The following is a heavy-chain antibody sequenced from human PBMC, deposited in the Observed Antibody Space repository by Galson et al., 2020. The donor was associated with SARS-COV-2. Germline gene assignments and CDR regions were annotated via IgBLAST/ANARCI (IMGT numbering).Heavy chain of an antibody. CDR2: ISYDGSNK. V-gene: IGHV3-30-3*01. D-gene: IGHD3-22*01. J-gene: IGHJ4*02. CDR3: ARDPLTMIVGVIPGLDY. Sequence: GESLKISCAASGFTFSSYAMHWVRQAPGKGLEWVAVISYDGSNKYYADSVKGRFTISRDNSKNTLYLQMNSLRAEDTAAYYCARDPLTMIVGVIPGLDYWGQGTLVTVSS. CDR1: GFTFSSYA.